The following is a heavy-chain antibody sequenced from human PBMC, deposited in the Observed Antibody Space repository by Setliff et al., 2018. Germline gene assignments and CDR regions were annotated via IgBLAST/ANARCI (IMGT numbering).Heavy chain of an antibody. Sequence: SETLSLTCTVSGDSISSSSYYWGWIRQPPGKGLEWIGSIYYKGSTYYNPSLKSRVTISIDTSKNQFSLKLSSVTAADTAVYYCARDLYDYVWGTYRYHDAFDIWGQGTMVTVSS. CDR2: IYYKGST. CDR3: ARDLYDYVWGTYRYHDAFDI. V-gene: IGHV4-39*07. CDR1: GDSISSSSYY. J-gene: IGHJ3*02. D-gene: IGHD3-16*02.